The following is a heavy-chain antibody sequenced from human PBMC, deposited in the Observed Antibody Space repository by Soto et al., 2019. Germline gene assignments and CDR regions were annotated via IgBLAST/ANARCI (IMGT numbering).Heavy chain of an antibody. CDR2: ISSSGDDT. CDR1: GFTFNNYA. V-gene: IGHV3-23*01. D-gene: IGHD3-3*01. J-gene: IGHJ3*02. CDR3: AKKIFGDQNAFDI. Sequence: GGSLRLSCAASGFTFNNYAMNWVRQAPGKGLEWVSSISSSGDDTYYADSVKGRFTISRDNSKNTLYLQMNSLRAEDTAVYYCAKKIFGDQNAFDIWGQGTMVTVSS.